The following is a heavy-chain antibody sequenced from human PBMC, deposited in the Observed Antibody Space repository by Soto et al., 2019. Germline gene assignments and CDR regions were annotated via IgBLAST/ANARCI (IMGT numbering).Heavy chain of an antibody. CDR1: GYTFTSYA. Sequence: ASVKVSCKASGYTFTSYAMHWVRQAPGQRLEWMGWINAGNGNTKYSQKFQGRVTITRDTSASTAYMELSSLRSEDTAVYYCARDGHAYDFWSGYTRGFDYWGQGTLVTVSS. V-gene: IGHV1-3*01. J-gene: IGHJ4*02. CDR2: INAGNGNT. CDR3: ARDGHAYDFWSGYTRGFDY. D-gene: IGHD3-3*01.